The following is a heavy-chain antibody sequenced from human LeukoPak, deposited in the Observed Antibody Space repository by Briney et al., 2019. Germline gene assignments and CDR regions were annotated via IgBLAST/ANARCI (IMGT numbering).Heavy chain of an antibody. D-gene: IGHD3-10*01. V-gene: IGHV3-48*03. CDR2: ISSSGSTI. J-gene: IGHJ4*02. Sequence: PGGSLRLSCAASGFTFSSYEMNWVRQAPGKGLEWVSYISSSGSTIYYADSVKGRFTISRDNAKNSLYPQMNSLRAEDTAVYYCARDRWFGELSADPLGHFDYWGQGTLVTVSS. CDR1: GFTFSSYE. CDR3: ARDRWFGELSADPLGHFDY.